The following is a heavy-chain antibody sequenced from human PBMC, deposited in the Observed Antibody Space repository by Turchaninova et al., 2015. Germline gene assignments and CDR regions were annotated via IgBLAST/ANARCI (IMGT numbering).Heavy chain of an antibody. D-gene: IGHD3-10*01. CDR2: ITAILNTT. Sequence: SWVRQARGQGLEGLGGITAILNTTNYALRFQGRVTITADESTSTTYMELSSLRSEDTAVYYCASGVTYYYGSGSFFLYWGQGTLVTVSS. J-gene: IGHJ4*02. CDR3: ASGVTYYYGSGSFFLY. V-gene: IGHV1-69*01.